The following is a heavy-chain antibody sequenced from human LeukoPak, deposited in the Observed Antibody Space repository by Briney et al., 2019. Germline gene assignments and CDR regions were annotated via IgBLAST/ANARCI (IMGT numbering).Heavy chain of an antibody. J-gene: IGHJ4*02. D-gene: IGHD5-24*01. Sequence: SETLSLTCTVSGGSISSYYWSWIRQPPGKGLEWIGYIYYSGSTNYNPSLKSRVTISVDTSKNQFSLKLSSVTAADTAVYYCARGIGDGYNSLFSHWGQGTLVTVSS. CDR2: IYYSGST. CDR3: ARGIGDGYNSLFSH. V-gene: IGHV4-59*01. CDR1: GGSISSYY.